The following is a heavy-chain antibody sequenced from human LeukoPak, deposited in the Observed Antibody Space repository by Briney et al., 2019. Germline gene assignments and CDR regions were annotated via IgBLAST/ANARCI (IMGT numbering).Heavy chain of an antibody. CDR1: GFTFSSYG. D-gene: IGHD2-2*02. J-gene: IGHJ4*02. CDR3: ARYCSSTSCSTPFDY. CDR2: IWYDGSNK. V-gene: IGHV3-33*01. Sequence: PGGSLRLSCAASGFTFSSYGMHWVRQAPGKGLEWVAVIWYDGSNKYYADSVKGRFTISRDNSKNTLYLQMNSLRAEDTAVYYCARYCSSTSCSTPFDYWGQGTLVTVSS.